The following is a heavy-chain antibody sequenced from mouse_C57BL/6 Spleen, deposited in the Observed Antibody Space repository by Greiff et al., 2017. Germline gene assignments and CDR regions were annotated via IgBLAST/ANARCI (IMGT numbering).Heavy chain of an antibody. Sequence: VQLQQSGAELVRPGASVTLSCKASGYTFTDYEMHWVKQTPVHGLEWIGAIDPETGGTAYNQKFKGKAILTADKSSSTAYMELRSLTSEDSAVYYCTRSTLTTVGAPYFDYWGQGTTRTVSS. D-gene: IGHD1-1*01. CDR2: IDPETGGT. V-gene: IGHV1-15*01. J-gene: IGHJ2*01. CDR1: GYTFTDYE. CDR3: TRSTLTTVGAPYFDY.